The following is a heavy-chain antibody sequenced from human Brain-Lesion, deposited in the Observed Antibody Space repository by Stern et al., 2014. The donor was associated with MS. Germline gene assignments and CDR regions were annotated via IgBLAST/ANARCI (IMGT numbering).Heavy chain of an antibody. D-gene: IGHD5-24*01. CDR1: GFTFSSYG. V-gene: IGHV3-33*01. CDR2: AWYDGSTA. Sequence: QVQLVQSGGGVVQPGTSLRLSCAASGFTFSSYGMHWVRQAPGKGLEWVALAWYDGSTAYYTNSVKGRFTISRHNYKNTMPLQMDSLTAEDTAVYYCARGHIPYAYNYLFAYWGRGTLVTVS. J-gene: IGHJ4*02. CDR3: ARGHIPYAYNYLFAY.